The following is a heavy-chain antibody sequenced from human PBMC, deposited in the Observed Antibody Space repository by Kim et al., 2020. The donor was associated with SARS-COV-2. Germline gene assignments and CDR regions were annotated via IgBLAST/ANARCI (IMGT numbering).Heavy chain of an antibody. CDR2: IYYSGST. CDR3: ARADLGYSYGRAYYYYGMDV. D-gene: IGHD5-18*01. CDR1: GGSISSYY. V-gene: IGHV4-59*01. J-gene: IGHJ6*02. Sequence: SETLSLTCTVSGGSISSYYWSWIRQPPGKGLEWIGYIYYSGSTNYNPSLKSRVTISVDTSKNQFSLKLSSVTAADTAVYYCARADLGYSYGRAYYYYGMDVWGQGTTVTVSS.